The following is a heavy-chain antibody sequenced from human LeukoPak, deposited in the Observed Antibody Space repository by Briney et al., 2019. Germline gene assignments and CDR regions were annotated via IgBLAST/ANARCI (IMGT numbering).Heavy chain of an antibody. CDR1: GGSISYRTYY. CDR2: FYYSGNS. D-gene: IGHD2-8*01. CDR3: ARAFRMYALHNWFDP. J-gene: IGHJ5*02. Sequence: SDTLSLTCTVSGGSISYRTYYWAWIRQPPGKGLEWIGTFYYSGNSFYNPALKNPLTISVDRSKNQLSLKMRSVPAADTAVYYCARAFRMYALHNWFDPWGQGTLVTVSS. V-gene: IGHV4-39*07.